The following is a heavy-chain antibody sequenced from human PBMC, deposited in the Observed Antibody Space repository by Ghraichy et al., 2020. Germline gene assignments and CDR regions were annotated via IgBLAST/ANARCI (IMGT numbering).Heavy chain of an antibody. CDR1: GFTFTNYA. CDR2: VNGGGDRT. CDR3: AKDGDSIESPDFDS. Sequence: SCAASGFTFTNYAMAWVRQAPGKGLDWVAAVNGGGDRTFYADSVKGRFTISGDNSKNTVFLQMNSLRAEDTAIYYCAKDGDSIESPDFDSWGQGTLVTVSS. J-gene: IGHJ4*02. D-gene: IGHD2-21*01. V-gene: IGHV3-23*01.